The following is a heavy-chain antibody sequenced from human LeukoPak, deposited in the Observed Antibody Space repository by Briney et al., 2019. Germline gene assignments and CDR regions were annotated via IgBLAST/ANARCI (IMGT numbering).Heavy chain of an antibody. D-gene: IGHD5-18*01. J-gene: IGHJ4*02. CDR2: LNHSGST. Sequence: PSETLSLTCTVSGGSISSYYWSWIRQPPGKGLEWIGELNHSGSTNYNPSLKSRVTISVDTSKDQFSLKLYSVTAADTAVYYCARGPLDTAVATYYFDYWAQGTLVTVSS. CDR3: ARGPLDTAVATYYFDY. V-gene: IGHV4-34*01. CDR1: GGSISSYY.